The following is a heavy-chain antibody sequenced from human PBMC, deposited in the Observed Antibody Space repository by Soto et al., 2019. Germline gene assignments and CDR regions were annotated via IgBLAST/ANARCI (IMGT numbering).Heavy chain of an antibody. CDR3: ARVPANYDYVWGSYRPPFYFDY. J-gene: IGHJ4*02. CDR1: GYTFTSYG. D-gene: IGHD3-16*02. Sequence: XSVKISCKASGYTFTSYGISWVRQAPGQGLEWMGWISAYNGNTNYAQKLQGRVTMTTDTSTSTAYMELRSLRSDDTAVYYCARVPANYDYVWGSYRPPFYFDYWGQGTLVTGSS. V-gene: IGHV1-18*04. CDR2: ISAYNGNT.